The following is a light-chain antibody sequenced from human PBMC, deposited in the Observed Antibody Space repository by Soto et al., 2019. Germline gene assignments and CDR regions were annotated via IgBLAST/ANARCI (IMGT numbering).Light chain of an antibody. CDR2: DTT. V-gene: IGLV7-46*01. CDR1: TGAVTSGHY. Sequence: QAVVTQEPSLTVSPGGTVTLTCGSSTGAVTSGHYPYWFHQKPGQAPRTLIFDTTNKHSWTPARFSGSLLGGKAALTLSGAQPEDEADYYCLLSDDGARVFGGGTQLTVL. CDR3: LLSDDGARV. J-gene: IGLJ3*02.